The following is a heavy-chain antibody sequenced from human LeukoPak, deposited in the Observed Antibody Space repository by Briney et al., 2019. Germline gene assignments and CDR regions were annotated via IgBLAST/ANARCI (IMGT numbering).Heavy chain of an antibody. Sequence: ASVKVSCKASGGTFSSYAISWVRQAPGQGLEWMGRIIPIFGTANYAQKFQGRVTITTDESTSTAYMELSSLRSEDTAVYYCARVGYSYGYRDYWGRGPLVPVSS. D-gene: IGHD5-18*01. V-gene: IGHV1-69*05. J-gene: IGHJ4*02. CDR3: ARVGYSYGYRDY. CDR2: IIPIFGTA. CDR1: GGTFSSYA.